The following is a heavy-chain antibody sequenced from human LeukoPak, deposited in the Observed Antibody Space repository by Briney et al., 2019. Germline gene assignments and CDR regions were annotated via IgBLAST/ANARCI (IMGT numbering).Heavy chain of an antibody. CDR1: GFTFSSHS. J-gene: IGHJ4*02. Sequence: KSGGSLRLSCAAPGFTFSSHSLMWVRQAPGKGLEWVSSISPDRGYIYYADSVKGRFTISRDNAENSLFLQMNSLGAEDTAVYYCAPFSAVTHYYFDYWGQGTLVTVSS. D-gene: IGHD6-13*01. CDR2: ISPDRGYI. CDR3: APFSAVTHYYFDY. V-gene: IGHV3-21*01.